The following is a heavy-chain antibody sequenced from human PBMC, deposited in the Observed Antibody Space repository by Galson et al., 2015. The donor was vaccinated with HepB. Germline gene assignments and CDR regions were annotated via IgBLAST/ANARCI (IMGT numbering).Heavy chain of an antibody. CDR3: ARNFVVVPTAIGVWFDP. J-gene: IGHJ5*02. V-gene: IGHV1-69*13. CDR1: GGTFSSYA. CDR2: IITIFGTA. D-gene: IGHD2-2*01. Sequence: SVKVSCKASGGTFSSYAISWVRQAPGQGLEWVGGIITIFGTANNAQKFQGRVKITADESTGTAYLELRSLRSEDPAVYYCARNFVVVPTAIGVWFDPWGQGTLVTVSS.